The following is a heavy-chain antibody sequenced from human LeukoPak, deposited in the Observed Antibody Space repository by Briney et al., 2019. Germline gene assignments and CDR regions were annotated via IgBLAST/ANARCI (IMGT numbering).Heavy chain of an antibody. D-gene: IGHD3-22*01. CDR2: IDWDDDK. CDR3: ARIDYYDSSGSFDY. J-gene: IGHJ4*02. V-gene: IGHV2-70*11. CDR1: GFSLRTGGMC. Sequence: SGPALVKPTQTLTLTCTFSGFSLRTGGMCVSWIRQPPGKALEWLARIDWDDDKYYYTSLKTRLAISKDTSKNQVVLTMTNMDPVDTATYYCARIDYYDSSGSFDYWGQGTLVTVSS.